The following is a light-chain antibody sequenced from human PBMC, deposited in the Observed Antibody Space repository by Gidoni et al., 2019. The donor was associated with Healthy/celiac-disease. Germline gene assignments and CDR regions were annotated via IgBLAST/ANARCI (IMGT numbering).Light chain of an antibody. CDR3: QQSYSTPRS. Sequence: DIQMTQSPSSLSASVGDRVTITCRASQSISSYLNWYQQKTGNASNLLIYAASSLQSGVPSRFSGSGYGTDFTLTISSLQPEDFATYYCQQSYSTPRSFGQGTKLEIK. V-gene: IGKV1-39*01. CDR2: AAS. J-gene: IGKJ2*03. CDR1: QSISSY.